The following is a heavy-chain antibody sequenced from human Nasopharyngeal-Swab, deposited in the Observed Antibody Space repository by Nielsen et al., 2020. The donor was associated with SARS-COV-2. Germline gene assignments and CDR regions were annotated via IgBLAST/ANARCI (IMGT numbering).Heavy chain of an antibody. V-gene: IGHV3-48*04. CDR1: GFTFSSYS. D-gene: IGHD6-19*01. CDR2: ISSSSSTI. Sequence: GGSLRPSCAASGFTFSSYSMNWVRQAPGKGLEWVSYISSSSSTIYYADSVKGRFTISRDNAKNSLYLQMNSLRAEDTAVYYCATSSSGVIDEPLDYWGQGTLVTVSS. J-gene: IGHJ4*02. CDR3: ATSSSGVIDEPLDY.